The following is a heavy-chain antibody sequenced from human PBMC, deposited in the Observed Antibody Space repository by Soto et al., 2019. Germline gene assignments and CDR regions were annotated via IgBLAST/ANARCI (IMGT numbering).Heavy chain of an antibody. CDR2: TREDGSEK. V-gene: IGHV3-7*01. CDR3: VRNSN. CDR1: GFTFSNYW. J-gene: IGHJ4*02. Sequence: PGGSLRLSCAASGFTFSNYWISWVRQAPGKGPEWVANTREDGSEKDYVDSVKGRFTISRDNAKNSLYLQMNSLRAEDTAVYYCVRNSNWGQGTLVTVSS. D-gene: IGHD4-4*01.